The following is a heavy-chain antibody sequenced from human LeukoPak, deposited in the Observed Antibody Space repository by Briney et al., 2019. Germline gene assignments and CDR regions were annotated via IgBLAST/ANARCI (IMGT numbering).Heavy chain of an antibody. CDR2: INHSGST. J-gene: IGHJ3*02. Sequence: SETLSLTCAVYGGSFSGYYWSWIRQRPGKGLEWIGEINHSGSTNYNPSLKSRVTISVDTSKNQFSLKLSSVTAADTAVYYCTMIVVVTPRDAFDIWGQGTMVTVSS. CDR3: TMIVVVTPRDAFDI. CDR1: GGSFSGYY. V-gene: IGHV4-34*01. D-gene: IGHD3-22*01.